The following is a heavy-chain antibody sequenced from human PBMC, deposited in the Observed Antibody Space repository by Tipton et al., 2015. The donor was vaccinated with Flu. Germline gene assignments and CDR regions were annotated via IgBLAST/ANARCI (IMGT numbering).Heavy chain of an antibody. Sequence: SLRLSCAASGFTFSSYAMSWVRQAPGKGLEWVSAISGSGGSTYYADSVKGRFTISRDNSKNTLYLQMNSLRAEDTTVYYCAKSGVAVADPFDYWGQGTLVTVSS. CDR1: GFTFSSYA. CDR2: ISGSGGST. V-gene: IGHV3-23*01. CDR3: AKSGVAVADPFDY. D-gene: IGHD6-19*01. J-gene: IGHJ4*02.